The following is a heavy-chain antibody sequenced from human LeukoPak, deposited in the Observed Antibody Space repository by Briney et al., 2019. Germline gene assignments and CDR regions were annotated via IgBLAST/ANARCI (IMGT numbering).Heavy chain of an antibody. CDR2: ISSSSSYI. CDR3: ARDSSGYSSSWPFDI. V-gene: IGHV3-21*01. J-gene: IGHJ3*02. CDR1: GFTFSSYS. Sequence: AGGSLRLSCAASGFTFSSYSMNWVRQAPGKGLEWVSYISSSSSYIYYADSVKGRFTISRDNAKNSPYLQMNSLRAEDTAVYYCARDSSGYSSSWPFDIWGQGTMVTVSS. D-gene: IGHD6-13*01.